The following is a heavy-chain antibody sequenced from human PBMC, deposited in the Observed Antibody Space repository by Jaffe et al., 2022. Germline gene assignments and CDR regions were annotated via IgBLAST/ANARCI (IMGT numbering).Heavy chain of an antibody. CDR3: ARQMRGSSSPDY. CDR1: GDSISNGYY. V-gene: IGHV4-38-2*01. CDR2: VYQTGFT. D-gene: IGHD6-13*01. Sequence: QVQLQESGPGLVKPSETLSLTCSVSGDSISNGYYWGWIRQPPGKGLEWIGNVYQTGFTSYSPSLRSRVTISIDTSNNLFSLRLTSVTAADTAFYYCARQMRGSSSPDYWGQGSLVTVSS. J-gene: IGHJ4*02.